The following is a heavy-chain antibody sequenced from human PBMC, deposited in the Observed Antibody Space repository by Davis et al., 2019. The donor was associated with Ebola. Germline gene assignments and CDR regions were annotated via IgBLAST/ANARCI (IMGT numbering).Heavy chain of an antibody. Sequence: GGSLRLSCAASGFTFSSYGMHWVRQAPGKGLEWVAVISYDGSNKYYADSVKGRFTISRDNSKNTLYLQMNSLRAEDTAVYYCAKMVQGVMYGMDVWGQGTTVTVSS. D-gene: IGHD3-10*01. CDR3: AKMVQGVMYGMDV. CDR1: GFTFSSYG. J-gene: IGHJ6*02. CDR2: ISYDGSNK. V-gene: IGHV3-30*18.